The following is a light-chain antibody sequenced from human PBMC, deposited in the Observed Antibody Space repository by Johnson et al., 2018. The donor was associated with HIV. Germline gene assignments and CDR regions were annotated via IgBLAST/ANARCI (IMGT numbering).Light chain of an antibody. CDR2: DSN. CDR3: GTWDSSLSAEV. CDR1: TSKIGNNY. J-gene: IGLJ1*01. V-gene: IGLV1-51*01. Sequence: QSVLTQPPSVSAAPGQKVTISCSGSTSKIGNNYVSWYQHLPGAAPKLLIYDSNKRPSGIPDRFSGSKSGTSATLGITGLQTGAEADYYCGTWDSSLSAEVFGTGTKVTVL.